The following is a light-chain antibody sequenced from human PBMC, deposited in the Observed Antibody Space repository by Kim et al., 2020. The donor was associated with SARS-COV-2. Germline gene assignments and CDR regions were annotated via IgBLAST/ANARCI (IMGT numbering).Light chain of an antibody. J-gene: IGLJ3*02. CDR1: SGSVSTSYY. V-gene: IGLV8-61*01. CDR2: STN. CDR3: VLYMGSGIWV. Sequence: QAVVTQEPSFSVSPGGTVTLTCGLSSGSVSTSYYPSCYQQTPGQAPRTLIYSTNTRSSGVPDRFSGSILGNKAALTITGAQADDESDYYCVLYMGSGIWVFGGGTQLTVL.